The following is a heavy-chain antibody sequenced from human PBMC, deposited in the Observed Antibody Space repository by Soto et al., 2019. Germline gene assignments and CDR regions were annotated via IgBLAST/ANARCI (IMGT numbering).Heavy chain of an antibody. Sequence: QVQLVQSGAEVKKPGASVKVSCKASGYTFTSYDINWVRQATGQGLEWMGWMNPNSGNTGYAQKFQGRVTMTRNTSISTAYMELSSLRSEDTAVYYCARGPVVGCEYQLLCLAAWFDPWGQGTLVTVSS. CDR1: GYTFTSYD. J-gene: IGHJ5*02. CDR2: MNPNSGNT. CDR3: ARGPVVGCEYQLLCLAAWFDP. D-gene: IGHD2-2*01. V-gene: IGHV1-8*01.